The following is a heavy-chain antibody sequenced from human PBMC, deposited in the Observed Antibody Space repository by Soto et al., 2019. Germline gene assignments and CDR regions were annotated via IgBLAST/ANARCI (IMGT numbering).Heavy chain of an antibody. V-gene: IGHV3-7*03. CDR2: IKQDGSEK. CDR1: GFTFSSYW. Sequence: GGSLRLSCAASGFTFSSYWMSWVRQAPGKGLEWVANIKQDGSEKYYVDSVKGRFTISRDNAKNSLYLQMNSLRAEDTAVYYCARDSFYSSSWYRGWFDPWGHGTLVTVSS. D-gene: IGHD6-13*01. CDR3: ARDSFYSSSWYRGWFDP. J-gene: IGHJ5*02.